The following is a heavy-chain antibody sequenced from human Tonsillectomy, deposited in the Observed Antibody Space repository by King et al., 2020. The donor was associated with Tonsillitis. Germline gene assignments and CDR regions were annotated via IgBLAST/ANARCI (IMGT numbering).Heavy chain of an antibody. V-gene: IGHV4-34*01. CDR1: GGSFSGYY. CDR3: ARVNNRYSSYQQWFAP. J-gene: IGHJ5*02. CDR2: IDHSGST. D-gene: IGHD6-19*01. Sequence: VQLQQWGAGLLKPSETLSLTCAVDGGSFSGYYWSWSRQPPGKGLEWIGQIDHSGSTNYNPSLKSRVTISLDTSKNQFFLKLTSVTAADTAVYYCARVNNRYSSYQQWFAPWGQGTLVTVSS.